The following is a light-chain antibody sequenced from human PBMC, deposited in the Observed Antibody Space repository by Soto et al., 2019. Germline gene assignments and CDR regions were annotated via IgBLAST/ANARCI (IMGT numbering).Light chain of an antibody. Sequence: EIVLTQSPGTLSLSPGERATLSCRASQTISSTFLAWYRQRPGQAPRLLIYGASSRATGIPDRFSGSGSGTDFTLTISRLEPEDFAVYYCQQFGLSPTFGPGTKVDI. V-gene: IGKV3-20*01. CDR2: GAS. J-gene: IGKJ3*01. CDR1: QTISSTF. CDR3: QQFGLSPT.